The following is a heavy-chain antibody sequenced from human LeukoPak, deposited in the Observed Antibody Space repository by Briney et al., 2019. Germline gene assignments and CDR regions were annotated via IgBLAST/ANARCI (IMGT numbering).Heavy chain of an antibody. CDR3: ARLRYYGSGSDPMTGNWFDP. D-gene: IGHD3-10*01. J-gene: IGHJ5*02. Sequence: SETLSLTCTVSGGSISSSGYYWGWIGQSPEEGLERIGKIYYSGITYYNPSLKSRVTISVDTSKNQFSLKLSSVPPADTAVYYCARLRYYGSGSDPMTGNWFDPWGQGTLVTVSS. V-gene: IGHV4-39*01. CDR2: IYYSGIT. CDR1: GGSISSSGYY.